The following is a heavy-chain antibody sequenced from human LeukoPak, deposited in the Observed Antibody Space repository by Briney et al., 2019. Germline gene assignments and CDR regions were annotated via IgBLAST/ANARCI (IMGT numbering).Heavy chain of an antibody. V-gene: IGHV4-34*01. CDR1: GGPFSGFY. J-gene: IGHJ3*02. D-gene: IGHD3-3*01. Sequence: SETLSLTCNVSGGPFSGFYWSWVRQPPGKGLEWIGEINHSGSTNYNPSLKSRVTISVDTSKNQFSLKLSSVTAADTAVYYCARESPPFWSGLHAFDIWGQGTMVTVSS. CDR2: INHSGST. CDR3: ARESPPFWSGLHAFDI.